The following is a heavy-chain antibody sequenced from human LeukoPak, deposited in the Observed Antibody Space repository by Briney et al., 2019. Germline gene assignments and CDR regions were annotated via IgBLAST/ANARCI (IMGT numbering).Heavy chain of an antibody. Sequence: ASVKVSCKASGYTFTGYYKHWVRQAPGRGLEWMGWINPNSGGTNYAQKFQGRVTMTRDTSISTAYMELSRLRCDDTAVYYCASYKRLSGGSPYYYYGMDVWGQGTTVTVSS. CDR2: INPNSGGT. CDR1: GYTFTGYY. J-gene: IGHJ6*02. D-gene: IGHD2-15*01. V-gene: IGHV1-2*02. CDR3: ASYKRLSGGSPYYYYGMDV.